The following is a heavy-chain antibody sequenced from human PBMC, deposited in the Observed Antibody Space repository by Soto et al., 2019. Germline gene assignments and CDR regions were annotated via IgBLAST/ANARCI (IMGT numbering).Heavy chain of an antibody. CDR2: IRGSGLNT. V-gene: IGHV3-23*01. Sequence: GGSLRLSCGASGFSFSSFAVSWFRQAPGKGLEWVSFIRGSGLNTNYADSVKGRFTISRDNSKKTVYLQMNSLRAEDTAVYYRAKGADFGDFVGGGYFDYWGQGTLVTVSS. D-gene: IGHD4-17*01. CDR3: AKGADFGDFVGGGYFDY. J-gene: IGHJ4*02. CDR1: GFSFSSFA.